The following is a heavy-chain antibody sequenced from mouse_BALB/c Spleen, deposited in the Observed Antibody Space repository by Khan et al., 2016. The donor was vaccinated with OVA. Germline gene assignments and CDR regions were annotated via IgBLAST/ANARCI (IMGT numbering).Heavy chain of an antibody. CDR3: ARDYWFVY. V-gene: IGHV5-6-5*01. J-gene: IGHJ3*01. CDR1: GFTFSNYA. CDR2: ISSGGNT. Sequence: EVELVESGGGLVKPGGSLKVSCAASGFTFSNYAMSWVRQTAEKRMEWVASISSGGNTYFPDSVKGRFTISSDNVRNIVYLQMSSLRSEDTAMYYCARDYWFVYWGQGTLVTVSA.